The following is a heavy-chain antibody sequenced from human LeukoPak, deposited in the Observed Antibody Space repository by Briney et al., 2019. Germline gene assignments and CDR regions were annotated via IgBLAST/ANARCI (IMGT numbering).Heavy chain of an antibody. CDR3: AKVGDHSGWYVRTGLERDY. J-gene: IGHJ4*02. CDR1: GFMFNSYA. Sequence: HPGGSLRLSCAASGFMFNSYAMSWVRQAPGKGLEWVSAIVGSGSTTYYADSVKGRFTISRDNSKNTLYLQMNSLRAEDTAVYYCAKVGDHSGWYVRTGLERDYWGQGTLVTVSS. D-gene: IGHD6-19*01. CDR2: IVGSGSTT. V-gene: IGHV3-23*01.